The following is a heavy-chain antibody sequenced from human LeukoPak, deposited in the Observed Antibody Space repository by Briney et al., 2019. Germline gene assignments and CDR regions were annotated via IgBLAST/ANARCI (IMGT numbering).Heavy chain of an antibody. J-gene: IGHJ4*02. V-gene: IGHV1-18*01. CDR3: AREHSGYFGALRGPDY. D-gene: IGHD5-12*01. CDR2: ISGYNGNT. Sequence: GASVKVSCKASGYTFTSYGISWVRQAPGQGLEWMGWISGYNGNTNYAQKLQGRVTITADESTSTAYMELSSLRSEDTAVYYCAREHSGYFGALRGPDYWAREPWSPSPQ. CDR1: GYTFTSYG.